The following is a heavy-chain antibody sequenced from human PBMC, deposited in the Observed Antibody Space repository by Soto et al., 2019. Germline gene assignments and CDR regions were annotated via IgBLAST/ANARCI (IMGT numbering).Heavy chain of an antibody. CDR3: AYRKSFWRGGHDGFDI. CDR1: GFSISSSGVG. CDR2: IYRDDDK. Sequence: QITLKESGPTLVKHTQTLTLTCTFSGFSISSSGVGVGWIRQPPGKALEWLALIYRDDDKRYSASLRSRLTIGKDTSNNRVVLTMTNMDPVDTATYYCAYRKSFWRGGHDGFDIWGQGTMVTVSP. D-gene: IGHD3-3*01. J-gene: IGHJ3*02. V-gene: IGHV2-5*02.